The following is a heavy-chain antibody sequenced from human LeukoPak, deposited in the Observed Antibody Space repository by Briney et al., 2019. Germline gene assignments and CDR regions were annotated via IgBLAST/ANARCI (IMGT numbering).Heavy chain of an antibody. CDR3: ARRAAASHYLDY. J-gene: IGHJ4*02. CDR2: INPSGDST. Sequence: ASVKVSCKASGYTFTNSYMHWVRQAPGQGLEWMGIINPSGDSTIYAQKFQGRLTMTRDTSTSTVYMDLSSLRSEDTAVYYCARRAAASHYLDYWGQGTLVTVSS. V-gene: IGHV1-46*01. CDR1: GYTFTNSY. D-gene: IGHD6-13*01.